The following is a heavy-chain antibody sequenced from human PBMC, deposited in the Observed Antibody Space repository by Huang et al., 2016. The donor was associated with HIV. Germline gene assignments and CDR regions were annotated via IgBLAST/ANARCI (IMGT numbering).Heavy chain of an antibody. D-gene: IGHD7-27*01. CDR2: INGDGSST. Sequence: EVQLVESRGGLVQPGGSLRLSCAASGFTFSSYWMHWVRQAPGKGLGWVSRINGDGSSTNYADSGKGRFTISRDNAKNTLYVQVNSLRAEDTAVYYCARGTRLTGLWYFDLWGRGTLVIVSS. J-gene: IGHJ2*01. CDR1: GFTFSSYW. CDR3: ARGTRLTGLWYFDL. V-gene: IGHV3-74*01.